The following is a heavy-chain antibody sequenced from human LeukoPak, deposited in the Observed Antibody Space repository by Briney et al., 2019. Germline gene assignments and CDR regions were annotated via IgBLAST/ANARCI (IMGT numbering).Heavy chain of an antibody. CDR3: AKDYDSSGYVDY. V-gene: IGHV3-23*01. J-gene: IGHJ4*02. CDR1: GFTFSSYA. CDR2: ISGSGGST. D-gene: IGHD3-22*01. Sequence: GGSLRLSCAASGFTFSSYATSWVRQAPGKGLEWVSAISGSGGSTYYADSVKGRFTISRDNSKNTLYLQMNSLRAEDTAVYYCAKDYDSSGYVDYWGQGTLVTVSS.